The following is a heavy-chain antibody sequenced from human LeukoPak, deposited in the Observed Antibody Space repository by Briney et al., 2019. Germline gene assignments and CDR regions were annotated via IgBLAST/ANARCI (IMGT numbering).Heavy chain of an antibody. CDR2: ISYDGSNK. CDR3: ANYGSYRQAY. J-gene: IGHJ4*02. CDR1: GFTFSSYA. D-gene: IGHD1-26*01. Sequence: PGGSLRLSCAASGFTFSSYAMHWVRQAPGKGLEWVAVISYDGSNKYYADSVKGRFTISRDNSKNTLYLQMNSLRAEDTAVYYCANYGSYRQAYWGQGTLVTVSS. V-gene: IGHV3-30-3*01.